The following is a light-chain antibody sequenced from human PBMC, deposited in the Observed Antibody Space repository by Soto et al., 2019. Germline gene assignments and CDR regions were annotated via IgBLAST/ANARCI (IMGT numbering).Light chain of an antibody. CDR1: QSVSTS. Sequence: EIVMTQSLATLSVSPGERVTLSCRASQSVSTSLAWYQHKPGRAPRLLIHGASTRATGIPARFSGSGSGTEFTLTISSLQSEDFAVYYCQQYNNWPPLAFGGGTKVEIK. CDR3: QQYNNWPPLA. CDR2: GAS. J-gene: IGKJ4*01. V-gene: IGKV3-15*01.